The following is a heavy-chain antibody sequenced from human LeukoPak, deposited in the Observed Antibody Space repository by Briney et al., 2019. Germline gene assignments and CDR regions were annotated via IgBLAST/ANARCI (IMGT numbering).Heavy chain of an antibody. J-gene: IGHJ5*02. Sequence: ASVKVSCKASGYTFTSYDINWVRQATGQGLEWMGWMNPNSGNTGYAQKFQGRVTMTRNTSISTAYMELSSLRSEATAVYYCARGITMVRKYNWFDPWGQGTLVTVSS. CDR2: MNPNSGNT. CDR1: GYTFTSYD. CDR3: ARGITMVRKYNWFDP. V-gene: IGHV1-8*01. D-gene: IGHD3-10*01.